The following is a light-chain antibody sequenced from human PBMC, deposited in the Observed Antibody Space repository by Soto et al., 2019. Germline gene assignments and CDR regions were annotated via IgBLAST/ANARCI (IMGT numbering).Light chain of an antibody. Sequence: EIVLTQSPATLSLSPGERATLSCRASQSVDNLLTWYQQKPGQAPRLLIYDASNRATGIPARFSGSGSGTDFTRTISSLEPEDFAVYYCQQRSNWPPRTFGQGTRLEIK. V-gene: IGKV3-11*01. J-gene: IGKJ5*01. CDR3: QQRSNWPPRT. CDR1: QSVDNL. CDR2: DAS.